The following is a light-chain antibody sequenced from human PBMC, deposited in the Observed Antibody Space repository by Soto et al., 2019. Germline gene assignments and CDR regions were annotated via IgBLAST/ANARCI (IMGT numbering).Light chain of an antibody. CDR2: DAS. Sequence: VAQSPSSLAASVGDRVTITCRASQTIGTYLNWYRHKSGAAPELLIYDASTLQSGVPSRFRGGASGTDFTLSISSLQPEDFATYFCQQSYSWPPTFGQGTKVDIK. CDR3: QQSYSWPPT. CDR1: QTIGTY. V-gene: IGKV1-39*01. J-gene: IGKJ1*01.